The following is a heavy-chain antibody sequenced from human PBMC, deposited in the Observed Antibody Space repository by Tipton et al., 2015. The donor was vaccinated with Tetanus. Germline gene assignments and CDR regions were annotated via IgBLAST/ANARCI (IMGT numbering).Heavy chain of an antibody. J-gene: IGHJ4*02. Sequence: QLVQSGAEVKKPGASVKVSCKASGYTFTRYGLTWVRQAPGQGPEWMGWISGYNGNTNYAPKFQGRVTMTTDTTTNTAYMELRSLRSEDTAVYYCARDYFGSGSNYYFDYWGQGGQVSVSS. CDR1: GYTFTRYG. CDR3: ARDYFGSGSNYYFDY. V-gene: IGHV1-18*01. CDR2: ISGYNGNT. D-gene: IGHD3-10*01.